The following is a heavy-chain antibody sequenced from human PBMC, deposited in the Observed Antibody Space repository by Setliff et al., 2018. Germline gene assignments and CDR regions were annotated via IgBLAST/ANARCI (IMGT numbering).Heavy chain of an antibody. CDR2: ISGSGGRT. CDR1: GFTFSSYA. J-gene: IGHJ3*02. CDR3: AKGDGYYDFWSGYHDAFDI. Sequence: PGGSLRLSCAASGFTFSSYAMSWVRQAPGKGLEWVSAISGSGGRTYYADSVKGRFTISRDNSKNTLYLQMNSLRAEDTAVYYCAKGDGYYDFWSGYHDAFDIWGQGTMVTVSS. D-gene: IGHD3-3*01. V-gene: IGHV3-23*01.